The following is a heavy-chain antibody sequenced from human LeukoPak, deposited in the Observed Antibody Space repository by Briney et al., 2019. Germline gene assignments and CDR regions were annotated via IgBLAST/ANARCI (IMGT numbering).Heavy chain of an antibody. CDR3: AKDMEDGGY. V-gene: IGHV3-43*02. J-gene: IGHJ4*02. D-gene: IGHD3-3*01. CDR2: ISGDGGST. CDR1: GFTFDDYA. Sequence: GGSLRLSCTASGFTFDDYAMHWVRQAPGKGLEWVSLISGDGGSTYYADSVKGRFTISRDNSKNSLYLQMNSLRTEDTALCYCAKDMEDGGYWGQGTLVTVSS.